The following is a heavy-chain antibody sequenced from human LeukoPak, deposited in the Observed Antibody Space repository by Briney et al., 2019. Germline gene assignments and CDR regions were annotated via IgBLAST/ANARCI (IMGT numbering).Heavy chain of an antibody. D-gene: IGHD1-26*01. V-gene: IGHV3-49*04. CDR1: GFTFRSFA. CDR2: IRSKAYGGTT. Sequence: PGGSLRLSCAASGFTFRSFAMSWVRQAPGKGLEWVGFIRSKAYGGTTEYAASVKGRFTVSRDDSKSIAYLQMNSLKAEDTAVYYCTREPPHPRYSGSPRGYFDYWGQGTLVTVSS. CDR3: TREPPHPRYSGSPRGYFDY. J-gene: IGHJ4*02.